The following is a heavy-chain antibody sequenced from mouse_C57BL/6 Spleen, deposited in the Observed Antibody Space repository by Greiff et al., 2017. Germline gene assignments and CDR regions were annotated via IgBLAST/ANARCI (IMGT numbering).Heavy chain of an antibody. CDR2: IDPEDGET. J-gene: IGHJ2*01. CDR3: APHYDYDRGFDY. Sequence: EVQGVESGAELVKPGASVKLSCTASGFNIKDYYMHWVKQRTEQGLEWIGRIDPEDGETKYAPKFQGKATITADTSSNTAYLQLSSLTSEDTAVYYCAPHYDYDRGFDYWGQGTTLTVSS. V-gene: IGHV14-2*01. D-gene: IGHD2-4*01. CDR1: GFNIKDYY.